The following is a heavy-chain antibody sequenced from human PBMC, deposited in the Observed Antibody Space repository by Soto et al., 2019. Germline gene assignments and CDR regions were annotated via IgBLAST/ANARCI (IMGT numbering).Heavy chain of an antibody. V-gene: IGHV2-5*02. CDR3: ARSWGSSRFDY. CDR1: GFSLSSSGVG. J-gene: IGHJ4*02. CDR2: IFWDDDE. D-gene: IGHD2-2*01. Sequence: QITLKESGPPLVKPTQTLTLTCTFSGFSLSSSGVGVGWIRQPPGKALEWLVLIFWDDDERYSPALKSRHTITKDTSKNQVVLTMTNMDPLDTATYYCARSWGSSRFDYWGQGTLVTVSS.